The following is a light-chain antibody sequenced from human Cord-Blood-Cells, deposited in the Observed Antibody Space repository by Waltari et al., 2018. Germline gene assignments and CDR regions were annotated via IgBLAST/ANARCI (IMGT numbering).Light chain of an antibody. J-gene: IGLJ3*02. CDR2: EDN. V-gene: IGLV6-57*01. CDR3: QSYDSSNQV. Sequence: NFMLTQPHSVSESPGKTVTTSCTRSSGSIASNYVPWYQQRPGSSPTTVIYEDNQRPSGVPDRFSGSIDSSSNSASLTISGLKTEDEADYYCQSYDSSNQVFGGGTKLTVL. CDR1: SGSIASNY.